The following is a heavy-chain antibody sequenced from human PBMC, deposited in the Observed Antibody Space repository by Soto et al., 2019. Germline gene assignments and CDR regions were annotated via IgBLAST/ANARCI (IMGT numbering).Heavy chain of an antibody. CDR1: GFTVSSNY. CDR2: IYSGDTS. CDR3: ASRSASLCTSASCPNLFNY. J-gene: IGHJ4*02. Sequence: EVQLVESGGGLVQPGGSLRLSCAASGFTVSSNYMSWVRQAPGKGLEWVSLIYSGDTSYYADSVKGRFTISRHISRNTLFLQMNSLRPEDTAVYYCASRSASLCTSASCPNLFNYWGQGTLVTVSS. D-gene: IGHD2-2*01. V-gene: IGHV3-53*04.